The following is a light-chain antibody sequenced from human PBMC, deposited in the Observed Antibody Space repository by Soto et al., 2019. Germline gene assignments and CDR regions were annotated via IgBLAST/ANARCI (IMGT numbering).Light chain of an antibody. Sequence: QSVLTQPPSASGTPGQRVTISCSGSSSNIGSNYVYWYQQLPGTAPKLLIYRNNQRPSGVPDRFSGSKSGTSASLAISGLGSGDEADYYCAAWDDSLVVFGGGTQLTVL. J-gene: IGLJ2*01. CDR1: SSNIGSNY. CDR2: RNN. V-gene: IGLV1-47*01. CDR3: AAWDDSLVV.